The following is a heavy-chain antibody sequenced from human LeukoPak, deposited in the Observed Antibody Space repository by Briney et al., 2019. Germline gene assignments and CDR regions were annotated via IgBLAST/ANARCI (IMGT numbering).Heavy chain of an antibody. CDR2: VYPADSDN. CDR1: GYSFTSYW. J-gene: IGHJ1*01. D-gene: IGHD1-14*01. Sequence: GESLKTSCKGSGYSFTSYWIARGRQMPGQGLEWIGDVYPADSDNRYSQSFQGQVPILVGKSTKNAYLHWNNLKASDRAMYDCARPGDPELAGYIQHWGQGTLVTVSS. CDR3: ARPGDPELAGYIQH. V-gene: IGHV5-51*01.